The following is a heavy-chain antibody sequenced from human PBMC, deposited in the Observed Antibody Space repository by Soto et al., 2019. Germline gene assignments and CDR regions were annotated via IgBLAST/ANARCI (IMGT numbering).Heavy chain of an antibody. CDR1: GITFSDYD. V-gene: IGHV3-48*01. CDR3: ARDVGGGSWDY. J-gene: IGHJ4*02. CDR2: ISSSSFSI. Sequence: EVQLVESGGGLVQPGGSLRLSCAASGITFSDYDMNWVRQAPGKGLEWVSYISSSSFSIYYADSAKGRFTISRDNAKNSLSLQMNSLRAEDTAVYYCARDVGGGSWDYWGQGTRVTVSS. D-gene: IGHD6-13*01.